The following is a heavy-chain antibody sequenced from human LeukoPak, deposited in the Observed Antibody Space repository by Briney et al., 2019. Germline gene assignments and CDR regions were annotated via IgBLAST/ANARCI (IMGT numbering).Heavy chain of an antibody. CDR3: AKDQLATIRGYFDY. Sequence: GGSLRLSCAASGSTFTSYAMSWVRQAPGKGLEWVSAISGGGDFTYYADSVKGRFTISGDNSKNTLYLQMNSLRAEDTAVYYCAKDQLATIRGYFDYWGQGTLVTVSS. V-gene: IGHV3-23*01. J-gene: IGHJ4*02. CDR2: ISGGGDFT. CDR1: GSTFTSYA. D-gene: IGHD5-24*01.